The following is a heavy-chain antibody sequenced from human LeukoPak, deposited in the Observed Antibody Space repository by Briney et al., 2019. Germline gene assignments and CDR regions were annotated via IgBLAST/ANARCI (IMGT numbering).Heavy chain of an antibody. V-gene: IGHV3-23*01. J-gene: IGHJ4*02. CDR3: AREPYSSGSYQVDY. CDR2: VTDSGKNT. Sequence: GGSLRLSCAASGFTFSSNAMTWVRQAPGMGLEWVSSVTDSGKNTYYAGSVKGRFTISRDNSKDTLYLQMNSLRADDTAVYYCAREPYSSGSYQVDYWGQGTPVTVSS. D-gene: IGHD3-10*01. CDR1: GFTFSSNA.